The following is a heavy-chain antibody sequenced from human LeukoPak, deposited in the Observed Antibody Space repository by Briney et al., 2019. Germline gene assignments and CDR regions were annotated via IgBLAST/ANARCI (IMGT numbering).Heavy chain of an antibody. D-gene: IGHD3-22*01. CDR1: GFTVSSNY. V-gene: IGHV3-53*01. CDR2: IYSGGSA. J-gene: IGHJ3*02. CDR3: AGTYYYDKGAFDI. Sequence: AGSLRLSCAASGFTVSSNYMNWHRQAPGKGLEWVSVIYSGGSAYYADSVKRRFTISRDNSKNTLYLQMNSLRAEDTAVYYCAGTYYYDKGAFDIWGQGTMVTVSS.